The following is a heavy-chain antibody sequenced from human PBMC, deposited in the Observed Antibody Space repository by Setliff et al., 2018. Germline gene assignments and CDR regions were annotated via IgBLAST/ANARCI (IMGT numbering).Heavy chain of an antibody. J-gene: IGHJ4*02. V-gene: IGHV7-4-1*02. Sequence: ASVKVSCKASGYTITNFALNWVRQAPGQGPEWMGWINTSSGNPTYAQGFTGRFVFSLDTSVSTTYLQISSLKAEDTAVYYCARTQVVPAATYSIDYWGQGTLVTVSS. CDR2: INTSSGNP. CDR1: GYTITNFA. CDR3: ARTQVVPAATYSIDY. D-gene: IGHD2-2*01.